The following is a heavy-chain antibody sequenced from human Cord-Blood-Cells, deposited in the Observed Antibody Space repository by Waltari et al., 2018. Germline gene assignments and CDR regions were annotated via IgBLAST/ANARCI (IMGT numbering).Heavy chain of an antibody. CDR3: AKDTLDIVVVPAAMQHYYYYGMDV. CDR2: ISGSGGST. D-gene: IGHD2-2*03. Sequence: EVQLLESGGGLVQPGGSLRLSCAASGFTFSSYAMSWVRQAPGKGLEWVSAISGSGGSTYDAESVKGRFTISRDNSKNTLYLQMNSLRAEDTAVYYCAKDTLDIVVVPAAMQHYYYYGMDVWGQGTTVTVSS. CDR1: GFTFSSYA. J-gene: IGHJ6*02. V-gene: IGHV3-23*01.